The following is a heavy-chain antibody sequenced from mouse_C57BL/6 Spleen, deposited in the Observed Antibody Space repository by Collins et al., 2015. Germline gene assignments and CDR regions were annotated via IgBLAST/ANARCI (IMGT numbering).Heavy chain of an antibody. Sequence: DVQLQESGPGLVKPSQSLSLTCSVTGYSITSGYYWNWIRQFPGNKLEWMGYISYDGSNNYNPSLKNRISITRDTSKNQFFLKLNSVTTEDTATYYCASHGPFDYWSQGTTLTVSS. CDR1: GYSITSGYY. J-gene: IGHJ2*01. CDR2: ISYDGSN. V-gene: IGHV3-6*01. CDR3: ASHGPFDY.